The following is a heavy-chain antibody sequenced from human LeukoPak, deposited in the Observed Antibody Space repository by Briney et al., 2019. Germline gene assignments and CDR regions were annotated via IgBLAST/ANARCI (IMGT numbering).Heavy chain of an antibody. Sequence: SETLSLTCTVSGGSISSYYWSWIRQPPGKGLKWIGYIYYSGSTNYNPSLKSRVTISVDTSKNQFSLKLSSVTAADTAVYYCARLMIAAAGSCFDYWGQGTLVTVSS. D-gene: IGHD6-13*01. CDR1: GGSISSYY. CDR3: ARLMIAAAGSCFDY. J-gene: IGHJ4*02. V-gene: IGHV4-59*01. CDR2: IYYSGST.